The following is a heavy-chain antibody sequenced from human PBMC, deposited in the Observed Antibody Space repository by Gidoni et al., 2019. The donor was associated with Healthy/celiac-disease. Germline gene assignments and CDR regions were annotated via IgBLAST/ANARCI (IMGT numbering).Heavy chain of an antibody. CDR1: GGSISSGSYY. D-gene: IGHD4-4*01. CDR3: ARGVTSNNWFDP. J-gene: IGHJ5*02. V-gene: IGHV4-61*02. Sequence: QVQLQESGPGLVKPSQTLSLTCTVSGGSISSGSYYWSGIRQHAGKGLEWRGRLNTSGSTNYNPSRNGRVDRSVDTSKNHFSLKLSSVTAADTAVYYCARGVTSNNWFDPWGQGTLVTVSS. CDR2: LNTSGST.